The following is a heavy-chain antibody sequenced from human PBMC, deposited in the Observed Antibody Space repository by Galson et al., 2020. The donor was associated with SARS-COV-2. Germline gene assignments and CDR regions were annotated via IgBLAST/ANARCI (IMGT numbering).Heavy chain of an antibody. CDR1: GGSINSGDYY. CDR3: ARLLQTRQLVGAADN. V-gene: IGHV4-31*03. CDR2: IYYSGST. D-gene: IGHD1-26*01. Sequence: LSLTCNVSGGSINSGDYYWAWIRQFPGKGLEWIGYIYYSGSTYYNPSLKSRVAISIDTSKNHFSLRLTSVTAADTAVYYCARLLQTRQLVGAADNWGQGTLVTVSS. J-gene: IGHJ4*02.